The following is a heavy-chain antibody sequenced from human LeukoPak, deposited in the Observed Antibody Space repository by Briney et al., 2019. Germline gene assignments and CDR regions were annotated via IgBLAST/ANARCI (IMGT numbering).Heavy chain of an antibody. CDR1: GGTFTSYA. CDR2: IIPIFGTA. V-gene: IGHV1-69*06. CDR3: AELGITMIGGV. J-gene: IGHJ6*04. Sequence: GASVKVSCKASGGTFTSYAISWVRQAPGQGLEWMGGIIPIFGTANYAQKFQGRVTITADKSTSTAYMELNSLRAEDTAVYYCAELGITMIGGVWGKGTTVTISS. D-gene: IGHD3-10*02.